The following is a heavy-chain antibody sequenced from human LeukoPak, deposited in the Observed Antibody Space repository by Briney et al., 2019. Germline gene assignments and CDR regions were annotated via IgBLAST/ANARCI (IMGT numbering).Heavy chain of an antibody. CDR1: GYTFTGYY. Sequence: ASVKVSCKASGYTFTGYYMHWVRQAPGQGLEWMGRINPNSGGTNYAQKFQGRVTMTRDTSIRTPYMELSRLRSDDTAVYYCASSSGWYHRDAFDIWGEGTMVTVSS. CDR3: ASSSGWYHRDAFDI. J-gene: IGHJ3*02. D-gene: IGHD6-19*01. CDR2: INPNSGGT. V-gene: IGHV1-2*06.